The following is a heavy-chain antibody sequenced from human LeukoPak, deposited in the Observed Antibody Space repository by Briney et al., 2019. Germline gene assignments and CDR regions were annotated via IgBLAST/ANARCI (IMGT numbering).Heavy chain of an antibody. CDR1: GYSFTSYW. D-gene: IGHD4-17*01. Sequence: GESQKISCKRSGYSFTSYWTGWVRQMPGKGLEWMGIIYPGDSDTRYSPSFQGQVTISADKSSSTAYLQWSSLKASDTAMYYCASPYGDYTFGYWGQGTLVTVSS. CDR2: IYPGDSDT. CDR3: ASPYGDYTFGY. V-gene: IGHV5-51*03. J-gene: IGHJ4*02.